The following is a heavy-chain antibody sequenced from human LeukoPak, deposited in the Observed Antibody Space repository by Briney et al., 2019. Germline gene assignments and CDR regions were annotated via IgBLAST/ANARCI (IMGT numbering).Heavy chain of an antibody. CDR3: ARGFNDDYPVLFDC. CDR2: MHGSGST. V-gene: IGHV4-4*07. CDR1: GASISSYY. D-gene: IGHD4-17*01. Sequence: SETLSLTSNVSGASISSYYWSWIPQPAGNGLEPIGRMHGSGSTNYNPSLKSRVITSIDTSKSQFSLKLASVTAADTAVYFCARGFNDDYPVLFDCWGQGTLVTVSS. J-gene: IGHJ4*02.